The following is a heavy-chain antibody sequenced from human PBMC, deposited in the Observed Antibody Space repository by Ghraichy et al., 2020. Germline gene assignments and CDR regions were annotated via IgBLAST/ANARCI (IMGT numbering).Heavy chain of an antibody. D-gene: IGHD2-15*01. J-gene: IGHJ3*02. CDR2: IYSGGST. CDR1: GFTVSSNY. V-gene: IGHV3-53*01. Sequence: GGSLRLSCAASGFTVSSNYMSWVRQAPGKGLEWVSVIYSGGSTYYADSVKGRFTISRDNSKNTLYLQMNSLRAEDTAVYYCARYCSGGSCYLDAFDIWGQGTMVTVSS. CDR3: ARYCSGGSCYLDAFDI.